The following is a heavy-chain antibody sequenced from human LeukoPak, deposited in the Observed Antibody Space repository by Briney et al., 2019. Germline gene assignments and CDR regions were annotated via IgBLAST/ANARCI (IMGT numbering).Heavy chain of an antibody. D-gene: IGHD6-19*01. J-gene: IGHJ4*02. CDR2: IRYDGSNK. CDR3: ARDSKLAVAGKMAY. V-gene: IGHV3-30*02. CDR1: GFTFSSYG. Sequence: GRSLRLSCAASGFTFSSYGMHWVRQAPGKGLEWVAFIRYDGSNKYYADSVKGRFTISRDNSKNTLYLQMNSLRAEDTAVYYCARDSKLAVAGKMAYWGQGTLVTVSS.